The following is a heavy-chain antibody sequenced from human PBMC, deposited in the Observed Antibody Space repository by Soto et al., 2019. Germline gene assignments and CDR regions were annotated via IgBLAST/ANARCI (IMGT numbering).Heavy chain of an antibody. CDR3: ARGFYYYDGSGYYPGGMDV. J-gene: IGHJ6*02. Sequence: SETLSLTCTVSGGSISSGGYYWSWIRQHPGKGLEWIGYIYYSGSTYYNPSLKSRVTISVDTSKNQFSLKLSSVTAADTAVYYCARGFYYYDGSGYYPGGMDVWGQGTTVTVSS. V-gene: IGHV4-31*03. D-gene: IGHD3-22*01. CDR1: GGSISSGGYY. CDR2: IYYSGST.